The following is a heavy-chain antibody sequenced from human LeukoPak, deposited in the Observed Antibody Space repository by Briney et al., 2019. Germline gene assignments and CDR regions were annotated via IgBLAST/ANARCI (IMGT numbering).Heavy chain of an antibody. CDR2: IRQDGGGK. Sequence: GGSLRLSCAASGFIFSSYWMSWVRQAPGKGLEWVANIRQDGGGKNYVDSVKGRFTISRDNAKNSLYLQVNSLRAEDTAVYYCATSPYNWNDLAPDYCGQGTLVTVSS. J-gene: IGHJ4*02. CDR1: GFIFSSYW. D-gene: IGHD1-20*01. V-gene: IGHV3-7*02. CDR3: ATSPYNWNDLAPDY.